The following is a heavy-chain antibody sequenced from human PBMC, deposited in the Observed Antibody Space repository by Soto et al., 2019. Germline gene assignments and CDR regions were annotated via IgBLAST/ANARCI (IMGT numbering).Heavy chain of an antibody. CDR3: TRSDSSDTGDH. D-gene: IGHD3-22*01. J-gene: IGHJ4*02. V-gene: IGHV1-69*01. Sequence: QVQLVQSGAEVKKPGSSVKVSCKASGGTLNTYAINWVRQAPGQGFEWMGGTTPILGTTDYAQKFQGRLTISADEARNTLYMELRSLTSDDTAVYYCTRSDSSDTGDHWGQGTLVVVSS. CDR1: GGTLNTYA. CDR2: TTPILGTT.